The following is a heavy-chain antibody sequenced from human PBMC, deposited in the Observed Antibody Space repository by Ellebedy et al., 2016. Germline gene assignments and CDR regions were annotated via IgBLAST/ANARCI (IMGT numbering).Heavy chain of an antibody. Sequence: SVKVSXXASGGTFSSYAISWVRQAPGQGLEWMGGIIPIFGTANYAQKFQGRVTMTEDTSTDTAYMELSSLRSEDTAVYYCARNLVPAAMGVSYYYYGMDVWGQGTTVTVSS. D-gene: IGHD2-2*01. V-gene: IGHV1-69*06. CDR1: GGTFSSYA. CDR2: IIPIFGTA. J-gene: IGHJ6*02. CDR3: ARNLVPAAMGVSYYYYGMDV.